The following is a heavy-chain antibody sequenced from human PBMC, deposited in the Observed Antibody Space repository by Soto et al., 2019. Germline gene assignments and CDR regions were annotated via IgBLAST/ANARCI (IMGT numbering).Heavy chain of an antibody. CDR3: ARARGRDGYNYQFDY. V-gene: IGHV3-74*01. CDR1: GFTFSSYW. D-gene: IGHD5-12*01. J-gene: IGHJ4*02. Sequence: GGSLRLSCAASGFTFSSYWMHWVRQAPGKGLVWVSRINSDGSSTSYADSVKGRFTISRDNAKNTLYLQMNSLRAEDTAVYYCARARGRDGYNYQFDYWGQGTLVTVSS. CDR2: INSDGSST.